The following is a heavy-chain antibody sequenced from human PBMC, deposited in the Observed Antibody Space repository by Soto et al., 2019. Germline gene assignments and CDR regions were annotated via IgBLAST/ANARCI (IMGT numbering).Heavy chain of an antibody. Sequence: QLQLQESGPGLVKPSETLSLTCTVSGGSISSSSYYWGWIRQPPGKGLEWIGSIYYSGSTYYNPSLKIRVTISVDTSKNQFSLKLSSVTAADTAVYYCARPYGDILTGYYHYNWFDPWGQGTLVTVSS. D-gene: IGHD3-9*01. CDR2: IYYSGST. J-gene: IGHJ5*02. CDR1: GGSISSSSYY. CDR3: ARPYGDILTGYYHYNWFDP. V-gene: IGHV4-39*01.